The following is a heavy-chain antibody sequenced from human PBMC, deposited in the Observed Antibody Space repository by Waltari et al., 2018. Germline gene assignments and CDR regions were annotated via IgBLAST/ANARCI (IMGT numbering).Heavy chain of an antibody. CDR3: ARSVAGTMDAFDI. J-gene: IGHJ3*02. CDR1: GFTFSSYS. D-gene: IGHD6-19*01. V-gene: IGHV3-21*01. Sequence: EVQLVESGGGLVKPGGSLRLSCAASGFTFSSYSMNWVRQAPGKGLEWVSSISSSSSYIYYADSGKGRFTISRDNAKNSLYLQMNSLRAEDTAVYYCARSVAGTMDAFDIWGQGTMVTVSS. CDR2: ISSSSSYI.